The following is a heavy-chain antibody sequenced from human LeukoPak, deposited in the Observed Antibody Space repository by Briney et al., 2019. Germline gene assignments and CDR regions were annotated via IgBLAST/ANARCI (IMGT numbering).Heavy chain of an antibody. J-gene: IGHJ4*02. Sequence: ASVKVSCKASGYTFTSYAMHWVRQAPGQRLEWMGWINAGNGNTKYSQEFQGRVTMTEDTSTDTAYMELSRLRSDDTAVYYCARDVRLFEVYTAGDDSSASLPDYWGQGTLVTVSS. CDR3: ARDVRLFEVYTAGDDSSASLPDY. V-gene: IGHV1-3*01. CDR2: INAGNGNT. D-gene: IGHD3-22*01. CDR1: GYTFTSYA.